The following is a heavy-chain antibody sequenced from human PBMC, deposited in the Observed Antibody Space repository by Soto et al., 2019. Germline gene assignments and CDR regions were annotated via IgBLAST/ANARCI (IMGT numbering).Heavy chain of an antibody. CDR3: AKEIPAPAAMRFYYYGMDV. Sequence: WGSLRVSWAASGFTFSSYGMHWVRQAPGKGLEWVAVISYDGSNKYYADSVKGRFTISRDNSKNTLYLQMNSLRAEDTAVYYCAKEIPAPAAMRFYYYGMDVWGQGTTVTVSS. CDR2: ISYDGSNK. V-gene: IGHV3-30*18. J-gene: IGHJ6*02. CDR1: GFTFSSYG. D-gene: IGHD2-2*01.